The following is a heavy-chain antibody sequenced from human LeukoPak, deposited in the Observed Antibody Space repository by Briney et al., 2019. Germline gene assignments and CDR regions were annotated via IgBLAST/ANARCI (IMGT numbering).Heavy chain of an antibody. J-gene: IGHJ4*02. CDR2: INPNSSGT. CDR1: GYTFTAYY. D-gene: IGHD3-22*01. Sequence: ASVKVSCKASGYTFTAYYMHWVRQAPGQGLEWMGWINPNSSGTNYAQKFQGRVTMTRDTSISTAYMELSRLRSDDTAVFYCARDYYDSSGYGSFDYWGQGTLVTVSS. CDR3: ARDYYDSSGYGSFDY. V-gene: IGHV1-2*02.